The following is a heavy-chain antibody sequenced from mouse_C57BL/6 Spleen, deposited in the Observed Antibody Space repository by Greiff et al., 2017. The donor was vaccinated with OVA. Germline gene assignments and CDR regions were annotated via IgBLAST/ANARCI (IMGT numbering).Heavy chain of an antibody. V-gene: IGHV1-82*01. D-gene: IGHD2-4*01. CDR2: IYPGDGDT. Sequence: QVQLQQSGPELVKPGASVKISCKASGYAFSSSWMNWVKQRPGKGLEWIGRIYPGDGDTNYNGKFKGKATLTADKSSSTAYMQRSSLTSEDSAVYFCARSYDYVYYYAMDYWGQGTSVTVSS. CDR1: GYAFSSSW. J-gene: IGHJ4*01. CDR3: ARSYDYVYYYAMDY.